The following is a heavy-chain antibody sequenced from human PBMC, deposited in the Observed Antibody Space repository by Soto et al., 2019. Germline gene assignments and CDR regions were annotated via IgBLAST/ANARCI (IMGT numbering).Heavy chain of an antibody. CDR3: ARTHAMIVVAPWYYFDY. V-gene: IGHV3-30-3*01. CDR2: ISYDGSNK. Sequence: GGSLRLSCAASGFTFSSYAMHWVRQAPGKGLEWVAVISYDGSNKYYADSVKGRFTISRDNSKNTLYLQMNSLRAEDTAVYYCARTHAMIVVAPWYYFDYWGQGTLVTVSS. J-gene: IGHJ4*02. D-gene: IGHD3-22*01. CDR1: GFTFSSYA.